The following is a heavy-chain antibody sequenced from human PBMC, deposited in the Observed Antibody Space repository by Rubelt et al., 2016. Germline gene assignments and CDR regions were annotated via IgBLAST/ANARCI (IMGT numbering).Heavy chain of an antibody. Sequence: QVQLVQSGAEVKKPGSSVKVSCKASGGTFSSYAISWVRQAPGQGLEWMGGIIPIFGTANYEQKCQGRVTITADESTSTAYMELSSLRSEDTAVYYCATFTRASPPNYYFDYWGQGTLVTVSS. CDR3: ATFTRASPPNYYFDY. CDR2: IIPIFGTA. CDR1: GGTFSSYA. V-gene: IGHV1-69*01. J-gene: IGHJ4*02.